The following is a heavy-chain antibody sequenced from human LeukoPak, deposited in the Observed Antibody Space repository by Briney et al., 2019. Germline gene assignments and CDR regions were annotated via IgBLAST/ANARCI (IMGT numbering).Heavy chain of an antibody. CDR3: ARDVQVAKIYPLDY. Sequence: PGGSLRLSCAASGFTFSSYSMNWVRQAPGKGLEWVSSISSSSSYIYYADSVKGRFTISRDNAKNSLYLQMNSLRAEDTAVYYCARDVQVAKIYPLDYWGQGTLVTVSS. D-gene: IGHD5-12*01. CDR2: ISSSSSYI. CDR1: GFTFSSYS. V-gene: IGHV3-21*01. J-gene: IGHJ4*02.